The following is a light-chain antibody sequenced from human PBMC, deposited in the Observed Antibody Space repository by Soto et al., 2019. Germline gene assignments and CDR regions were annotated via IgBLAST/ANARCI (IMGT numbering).Light chain of an antibody. J-gene: IGKJ1*01. CDR3: QKYNSAPQT. CDR2: AAS. Sequence: DIQMTQSPSSLSASVGNRVIITCRASQGISSYLAWYQQKPGKVPKLLIYAASTLQSGVPSRFSGSGSGTDFTLTISSLQPEDVATYYCQKYNSAPQTFGQGTKVEI. V-gene: IGKV1-27*01. CDR1: QGISSY.